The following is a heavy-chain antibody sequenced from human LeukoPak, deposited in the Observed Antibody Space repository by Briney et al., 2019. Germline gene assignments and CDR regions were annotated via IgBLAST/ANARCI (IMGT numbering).Heavy chain of an antibody. CDR3: ATDDYGDYNRAFDI. V-gene: IGHV4-61*02. CDR1: GGSISSGIYY. CDR2: ISTSGST. Sequence: PSQTLSLTCTVSGGSISSGIYYWSWIRQPAGKGLEWIGRISTSGSTIYNPSLKSRVTISADTSKNQSSLTLSSVTAADTAVYYCATDDYGDYNRAFDIWGQGTMVTVSS. D-gene: IGHD4-17*01. J-gene: IGHJ3*02.